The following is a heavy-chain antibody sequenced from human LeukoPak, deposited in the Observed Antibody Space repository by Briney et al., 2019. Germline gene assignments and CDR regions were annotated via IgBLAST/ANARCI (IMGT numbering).Heavy chain of an antibody. V-gene: IGHV4-59*08. CDR2: IYYSGST. CDR1: GGSISSYY. Sequence: PSETLSLTCTVSGGSISSYYWSWIRQPPGKGLEWIGYIYYSGSTNYNPSLKSRVTISVDTSKNQFSLKLSSVTAADTAVYYCASTQGTGSDPRYYYGMDVWGQGTTVTVSS. D-gene: IGHD1-1*01. J-gene: IGHJ6*02. CDR3: ASTQGTGSDPRYYYGMDV.